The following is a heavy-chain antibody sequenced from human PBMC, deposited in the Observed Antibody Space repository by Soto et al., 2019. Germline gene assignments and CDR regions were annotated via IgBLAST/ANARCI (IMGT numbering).Heavy chain of an antibody. V-gene: IGHV3-48*02. CDR1: GFTFRNYT. J-gene: IGHJ4*02. CDR2: IGSSGGTI. Sequence: GGSLRLSCAPSGFTFRNYTMHWVRQAPGKGLEWVSYIGSSGGTIYYAEAVKGRFSVSRDNAKNSLYLQMNSLRDEDTAVYYCVRESEDLTSNFDYWGQGTLVTVSS. CDR3: VRESEDLTSNFDY.